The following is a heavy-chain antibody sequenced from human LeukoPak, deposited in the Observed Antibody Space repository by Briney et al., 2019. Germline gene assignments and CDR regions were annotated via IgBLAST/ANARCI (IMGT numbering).Heavy chain of an antibody. CDR3: ARGVRWLQLSYFDY. V-gene: IGHV4-31*03. D-gene: IGHD5-24*01. J-gene: IGHJ4*02. Sequence: PSQTLSLTCPVSGDSISSGVYYWSWLRQHPGKGLEWIGYIYYSGSTYYNPSLKSRVTISVDTSKNQFSLKLSSVTAADTAVYYCARGVRWLQLSYFDYWGQGTLVTVSS. CDR2: IYYSGST. CDR1: GDSISSGVYY.